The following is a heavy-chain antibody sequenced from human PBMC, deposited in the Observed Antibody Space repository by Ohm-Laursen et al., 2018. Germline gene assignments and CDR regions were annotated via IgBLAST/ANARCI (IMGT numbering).Heavy chain of an antibody. V-gene: IGHV3-33*01. J-gene: IGHJ6*02. D-gene: IGHD1-26*01. CDR1: TLTFSNCG. CDR3: ASGSWNYYYYGMHV. CDR2: IWNDGTKK. Sequence: SLRLSCSASTLTFSNCGMHWVRQAPGKGLDWVAVIWNDGTKKFYADSVKGRFTISRDNSKNTLYLQMNSLRAEDTAVYYCASGSWNYYYYGMHVWGQGTTVTVSS.